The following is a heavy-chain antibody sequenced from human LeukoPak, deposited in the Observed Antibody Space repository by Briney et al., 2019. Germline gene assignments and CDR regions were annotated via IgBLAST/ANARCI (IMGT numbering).Heavy chain of an antibody. D-gene: IGHD2-2*01. CDR3: ATRGGHCSSTSCYDDAFDI. CDR2: FDPEDGET. J-gene: IGHJ3*02. Sequence: GASVKVSCKVSGYTLTELSMHWVRQAPGKGLEWMGGFDPEDGETIYAQKLQSRVTMTEDTSTDTAYMELSSLRSEDTAVYYCATRGGHCSSTSCYDDAFDIWGQGTMVTVSS. V-gene: IGHV1-24*01. CDR1: GYTLTELS.